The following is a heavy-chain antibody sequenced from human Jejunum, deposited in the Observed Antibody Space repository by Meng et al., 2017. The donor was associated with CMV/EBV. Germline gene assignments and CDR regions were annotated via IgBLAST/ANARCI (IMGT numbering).Heavy chain of an antibody. CDR3: ARVEVGITSGDY. V-gene: IGHV1-18*01. CDR2: ISAYNGNT. D-gene: IGHD1-26*01. Sequence: QAQLVQSGGEVKKPGASVKVSCTASGYTFTNYGITWGRQAPGQGREWMGWISAYNGNTNYAQTLQGRLTMTTDTSTSTAYMELRSLRSDDTAVYYCARVEVGITSGDYWGQGTLVTVSS. CDR1: GYTFTNYG. J-gene: IGHJ4*02.